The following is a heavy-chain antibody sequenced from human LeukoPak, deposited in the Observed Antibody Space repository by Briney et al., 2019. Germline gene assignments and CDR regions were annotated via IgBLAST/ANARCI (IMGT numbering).Heavy chain of an antibody. CDR3: ARAPAEIGGYYPEYFRH. CDR2: IKSVGST. J-gene: IGHJ1*01. CDR1: GFTLSSYW. Sequence: GGSLRLSCAASGFTLSSYWMHWVRQAPRKGLVWVSRIKSVGSTNYADSVKGRFTISRDNAKNTVSLQMNSLRAEDTGVYYCARAPAEIGGYYPEYFRHWGQGTLVTVSS. V-gene: IGHV3-74*01. D-gene: IGHD3-22*01.